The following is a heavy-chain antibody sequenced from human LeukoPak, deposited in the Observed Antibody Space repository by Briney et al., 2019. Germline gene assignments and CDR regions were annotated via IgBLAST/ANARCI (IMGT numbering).Heavy chain of an antibody. D-gene: IGHD5-18*01. Sequence: SSVKVSCKASGYTFTSYYMHWVRQDPGQGLEWVGIINPSGGSTSYAQKFQGRVTMTRDTSTSTVYMELSSLRSEDTAVYYCARDQVYSYGSPGGEVGLFDPWGQGTLVTVSS. CDR1: GYTFTSYY. CDR3: ARDQVYSYGSPGGEVGLFDP. J-gene: IGHJ5*02. CDR2: INPSGGST. V-gene: IGHV1-46*01.